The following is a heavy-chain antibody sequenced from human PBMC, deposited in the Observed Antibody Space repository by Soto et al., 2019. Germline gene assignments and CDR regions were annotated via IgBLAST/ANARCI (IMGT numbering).Heavy chain of an antibody. J-gene: IGHJ4*02. CDR3: ARDLKYIWGSYRYTPTYYFDY. Sequence: GGSLRLSCAASGFTFSSYGMHWVRQAPGKGLEWVAVIGYDGSNKYYADSVKGRFTISRDNSKNTLYLQMNSLRAEDTAVYYCARDLKYIWGSYRYTPTYYFDYWGQGTLVTVSS. CDR1: GFTFSSYG. D-gene: IGHD3-16*02. V-gene: IGHV3-33*01. CDR2: IGYDGSNK.